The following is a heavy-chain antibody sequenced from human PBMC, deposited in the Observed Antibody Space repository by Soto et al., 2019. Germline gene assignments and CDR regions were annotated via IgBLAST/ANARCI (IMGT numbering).Heavy chain of an antibody. D-gene: IGHD5-12*01. CDR1: GGTFSTFG. Sequence: ASVKVSCKASGGTFSTFGISWVRQAPGQGLEWMGGIIPFFGTANYAQKFQDRVTITADESTSTAYMELRSLRSDDTAVYYCARGPGGRDGYNYYFDYWGQGTLVTVSS. V-gene: IGHV1-69*13. CDR3: ARGPGGRDGYNYYFDY. CDR2: IIPFFGTA. J-gene: IGHJ4*02.